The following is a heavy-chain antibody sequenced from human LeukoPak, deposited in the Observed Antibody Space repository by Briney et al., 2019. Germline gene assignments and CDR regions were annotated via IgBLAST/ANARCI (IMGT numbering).Heavy chain of an antibody. CDR2: IYYSGST. Sequence: SETLSLTCTVSGGSISSYYWSWIRQPPGKGLEWIGYIYYSGSTNYNPSLKSRVTISVDTSKNQFSLKLSSVTAADTAVYYCASLTYYYDSSGYYSPSTFNYWGQGTLVTVSS. CDR3: ASLTYYYDSSGYYSPSTFNY. V-gene: IGHV4-59*01. J-gene: IGHJ4*02. D-gene: IGHD3-22*01. CDR1: GGSISSYY.